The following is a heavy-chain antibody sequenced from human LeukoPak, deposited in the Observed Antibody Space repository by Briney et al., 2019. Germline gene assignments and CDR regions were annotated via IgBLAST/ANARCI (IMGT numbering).Heavy chain of an antibody. CDR3: AREYSSSWYPYFDY. J-gene: IGHJ4*02. CDR2: ISSSGSTI. Sequence: PGGSLRLSCAASGFTFSSYEMNWVRQAPGKGLEWVSYISSSGSTIYYAYSVKGRFTISRDNAKNSLYLQMNSLRAEDTAVYYCAREYSSSWYPYFDYWGQGTLVTVSS. V-gene: IGHV3-48*03. D-gene: IGHD6-13*01. CDR1: GFTFSSYE.